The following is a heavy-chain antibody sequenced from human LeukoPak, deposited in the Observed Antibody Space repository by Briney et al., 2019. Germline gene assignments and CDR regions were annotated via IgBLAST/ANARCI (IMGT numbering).Heavy chain of an antibody. D-gene: IGHD6-19*01. V-gene: IGHV3-23*01. CDR3: AKDTGQWPIRTFDY. CDR1: GFTFSSYA. CDR2: ISYSGGTK. J-gene: IGHJ4*02. Sequence: GGSLRLSCAASGFTFSSYAMTWVRQAPGKGLEWVSGISYSGGTKYYADSVKGRFTISRDNSKNTLYLQMSSLRAEDTAVYYCAKDTGQWPIRTFDYWGQGTLVTVSS.